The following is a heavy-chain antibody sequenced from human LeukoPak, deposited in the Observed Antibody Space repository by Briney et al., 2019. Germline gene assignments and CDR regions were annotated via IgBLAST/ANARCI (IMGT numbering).Heavy chain of an antibody. CDR2: ASTDEINQ. V-gene: IGHV3-30*03. D-gene: IGHD3-22*01. J-gene: IGHJ4*02. Sequence: GGSLRLSCAYSGFSFRNHGMHWVRQAPGKGLEWVAVASTDEINQWYADSVKGRFIISRDNSRNTVILEMNTLRTEDTAVYFCAAFITTKLDYWGQGILVAVSS. CDR1: GFSFRNHG. CDR3: AAFITTKLDY.